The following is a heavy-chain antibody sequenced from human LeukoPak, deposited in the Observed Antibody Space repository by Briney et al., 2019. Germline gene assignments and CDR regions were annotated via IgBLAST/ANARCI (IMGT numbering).Heavy chain of an antibody. Sequence: GGSLRLSCAASGFTFSTYGMHWVRQAPGKGLEWVAVISYDGSNKFYSDSVKGRFTISRDNSKNTLYLQMNSLRAEDTAVYYCAKDSVGATSFDYWGQGTLVTVSS. CDR3: AKDSVGATSFDY. CDR2: ISYDGSNK. D-gene: IGHD1-26*01. CDR1: GFTFSTYG. V-gene: IGHV3-30*18. J-gene: IGHJ4*02.